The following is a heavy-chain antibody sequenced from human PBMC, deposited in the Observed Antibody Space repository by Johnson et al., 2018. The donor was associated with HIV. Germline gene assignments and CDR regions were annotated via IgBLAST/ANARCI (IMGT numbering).Heavy chain of an antibody. V-gene: IGHV3-33*01. J-gene: IGHJ3*02. D-gene: IGHD6-6*01. CDR2: IWYDGRET. CDR1: GFTFNSSG. Sequence: QVQLVESGGGVVQPGRSLRLSCPASGFTFNSSGMHWVRQAPGKGLEWVAVIWYDGRETYYADSVKGRFTISRDDSKNSLYLQMNSLRAEDTAVYYGAREAARLESDAFDIWGQGTMVTVSS. CDR3: AREAARLESDAFDI.